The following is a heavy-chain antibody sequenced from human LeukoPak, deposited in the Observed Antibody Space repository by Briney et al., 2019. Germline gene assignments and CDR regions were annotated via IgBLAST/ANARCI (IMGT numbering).Heavy chain of an antibody. J-gene: IGHJ4*02. CDR3: TIARGAMIVVDPFDY. Sequence: ASVKVSCKASGYTFTGYYMHWVRQAPGQGLEWMGWINPNSGGTNYEQKFQGRVTMTRDTSISTAYMELRRLRSDDTAVYYCTIARGAMIVVDPFDYWGQGTLVTVSS. CDR1: GYTFTGYY. V-gene: IGHV1-2*02. D-gene: IGHD3-22*01. CDR2: INPNSGGT.